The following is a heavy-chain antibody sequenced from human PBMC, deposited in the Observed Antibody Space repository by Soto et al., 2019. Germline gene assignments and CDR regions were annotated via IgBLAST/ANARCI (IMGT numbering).Heavy chain of an antibody. CDR2: LSISENT. J-gene: IGHJ5*02. CDR1: GCSISRDF. CDR3: ARGREDFHAGSGPRWMWLAP. D-gene: IGHD3-3*01. Sequence: SETLSLTCSVSGCSISRDFWSWIRQPPGKGLEWNYYLSISENTHYSPSLKRRTTISADTSRNQISLKLRSVNTEDKDVYFCARGREDFHAGSGPRWMWLAPWGQGSLVTVS. V-gene: IGHV4-4*08.